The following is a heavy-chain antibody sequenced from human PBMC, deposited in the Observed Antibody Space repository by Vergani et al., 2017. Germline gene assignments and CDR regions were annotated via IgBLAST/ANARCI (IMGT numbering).Heavy chain of an antibody. V-gene: IGHV1-69*15. D-gene: IGHD3-10*01. CDR3: ERALYGSGSSIYGMDV. J-gene: IGHJ6*02. CDR2: IIPIFGTA. Sequence: QVQLVQSGAEVKKPGSSVKVSCKASGGTFSSYAISWVRQAPGQGLEWMGRIIPIFGTANYAQKVQGRVSITAAESTSTAYMELSSLRSEDTAVYYCERALYGSGSSIYGMDVWGQGTTVTVSS. CDR1: GGTFSSYA.